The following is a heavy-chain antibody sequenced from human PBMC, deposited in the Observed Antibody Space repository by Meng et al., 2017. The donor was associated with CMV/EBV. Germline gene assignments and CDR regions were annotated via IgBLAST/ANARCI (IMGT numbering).Heavy chain of an antibody. Sequence: GESLKISCAASGFTVSSHYMSWVRQAPGKGLEWVSGINWNGGSTGYADSVKGRFTISRDNAKNSLYLQMNSLRAEDTALYHCARVGYSGSYYDDAFDIWGQGTMVTVSS. J-gene: IGHJ3*02. V-gene: IGHV3-20*01. CDR2: INWNGGST. CDR3: ARVGYSGSYYDDAFDI. CDR1: GFTVSSHY. D-gene: IGHD1-26*01.